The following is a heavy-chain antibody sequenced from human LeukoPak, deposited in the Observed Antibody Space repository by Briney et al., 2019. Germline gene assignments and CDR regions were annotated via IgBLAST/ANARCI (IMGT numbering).Heavy chain of an antibody. CDR2: FSSSSSYI. CDR3: ARDENYCSSTSCHPLYYYYYMDV. D-gene: IGHD2-2*01. CDR1: GFTFSSYS. J-gene: IGHJ6*03. Sequence: GGSLRLSCAASGFTFSSYSMNWVRQAPGKGLEWVSSFSSSSSYIYYADSVKGRFTISRDNAKNSLYLQMNSLRAEDTAVYYCARDENYCSSTSCHPLYYYYYMDVWGKGTTVTVSS. V-gene: IGHV3-21*01.